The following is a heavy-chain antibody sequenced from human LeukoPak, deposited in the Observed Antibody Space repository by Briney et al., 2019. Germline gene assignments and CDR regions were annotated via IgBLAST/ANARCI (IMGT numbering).Heavy chain of an antibody. Sequence: GGSLRLSCAASGFTFSSYGMHWVRQAPGKGLEWVAVISYGGSNKYYADSEKGRFTISRDNSKNTLYLQMNSLRAEDTAVYYCAKDHITMVRGVIITWDYWGQGTLVTVSS. CDR3: AKDHITMVRGVIITWDY. V-gene: IGHV3-30*18. CDR1: GFTFSSYG. CDR2: ISYGGSNK. D-gene: IGHD3-10*01. J-gene: IGHJ4*02.